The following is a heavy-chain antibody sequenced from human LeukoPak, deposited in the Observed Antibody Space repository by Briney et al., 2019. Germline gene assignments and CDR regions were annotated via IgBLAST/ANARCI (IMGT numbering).Heavy chain of an antibody. Sequence: PGGSLRLSCAASGFTFSNDWMNWVRQAPGKGLEWDSSISSSSSYIYYADSVKGRFTISRDNAKNSLYLQMNSLRAEDTAVYYCARSSITMIVVDHAFDIWGQGTMVTVSS. J-gene: IGHJ3*02. D-gene: IGHD3-22*01. CDR3: ARSSITMIVVDHAFDI. CDR1: GFTFSNDW. V-gene: IGHV3-21*01. CDR2: ISSSSSYI.